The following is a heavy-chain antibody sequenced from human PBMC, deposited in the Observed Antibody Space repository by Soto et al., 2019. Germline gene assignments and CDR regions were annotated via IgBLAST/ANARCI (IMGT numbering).Heavy chain of an antibody. D-gene: IGHD3-10*01. V-gene: IGHV3-33*01. Sequence: VQLVESGGGVVQPGRSLRLSCAASGFTFSSYGMHWVRQAPGKGLEWVAVIWYYGSNKYYADSVKGRFTISRDTSKHARYRERDSVRAEDTAVYYCARGVYYYCSGRYYYGMDVWGQGTTVTVSS. CDR3: ARGVYYYCSGRYYYGMDV. CDR2: IWYYGSNK. CDR1: GFTFSSYG. J-gene: IGHJ6*02.